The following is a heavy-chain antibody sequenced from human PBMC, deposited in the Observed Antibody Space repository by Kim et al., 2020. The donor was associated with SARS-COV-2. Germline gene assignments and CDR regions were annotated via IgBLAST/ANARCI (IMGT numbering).Heavy chain of an antibody. CDR1: GGTFSSYA. V-gene: IGHV1-69*13. J-gene: IGHJ6*02. Sequence: SVKVSCKASGGTFSSYAISWVRQAPGQGLEWMGGIIPIFGTANYAQKFQGRVTITADESTSTAYMELSSLRSEDTAVYYCARDWYSGSYYYYYGMDVWGQGTTVTVSS. CDR3: ARDWYSGSYYYYYGMDV. CDR2: IIPIFGTA. D-gene: IGHD1-26*01.